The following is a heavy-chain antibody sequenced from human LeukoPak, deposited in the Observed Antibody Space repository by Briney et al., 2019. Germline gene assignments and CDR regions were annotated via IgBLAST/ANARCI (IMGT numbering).Heavy chain of an antibody. CDR3: ARTYSSGYYQVDY. D-gene: IGHD3-22*01. CDR2: INHSGST. J-gene: IGHJ4*02. V-gene: IGHV4-34*01. CDR1: GGSFSGYY. Sequence: SETLSLTCAVYGGSFSGYYWSWIRQPPGKGLEWIGEINHSGSTNYNPSLKSRVTISVDTSKNQFSLKLSSVTAADTAVYYCARTYSSGYYQVDYWGQGTLVTVSS.